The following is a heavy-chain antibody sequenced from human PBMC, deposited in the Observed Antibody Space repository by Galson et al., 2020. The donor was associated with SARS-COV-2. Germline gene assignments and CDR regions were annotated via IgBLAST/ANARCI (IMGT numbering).Heavy chain of an antibody. V-gene: IGHV1-69*13. J-gene: IGHJ3*01. CDR2: IVPMFGTT. CDR3: ARGGIYEGYAFDV. D-gene: IGHD2-21*01. CDR1: GGTYSSSA. Sequence: SVKVSCKAIGGTYSSSALTWVRQAPGQGLEWLGGIVPMFGTTHYAQNFEGRVTVTADEYTRTAYMELSSLRSEDTAVYFCARGGIYEGYAFDVWGQGTVVTVSS.